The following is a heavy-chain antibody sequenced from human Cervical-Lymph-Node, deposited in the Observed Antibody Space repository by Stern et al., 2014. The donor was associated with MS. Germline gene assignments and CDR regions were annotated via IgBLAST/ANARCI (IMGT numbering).Heavy chain of an antibody. Sequence: QVQLQESGPGLVKPSETLSLTCTVSGGSVSSGSYYWSWIRQPPGKGLEWIGYIYYSGSTNYNPSLKSRVTISVDTSKNQFSLKLSSVTAADTAVYYCARGLRKADAFDIWGQGTMVTVSS. D-gene: IGHD5-12*01. CDR1: GGSVSSGSYY. CDR2: IYYSGST. J-gene: IGHJ3*02. CDR3: ARGLRKADAFDI. V-gene: IGHV4-61*01.